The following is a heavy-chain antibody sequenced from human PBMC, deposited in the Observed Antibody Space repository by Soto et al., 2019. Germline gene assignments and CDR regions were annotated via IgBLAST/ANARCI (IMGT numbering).Heavy chain of an antibody. CDR2: ISSNSAYI. CDR1: GFTFRSFT. J-gene: IGHJ5*02. V-gene: IGHV3-21*02. Sequence: EVQLVESGGGLVKPGGSLRLSCAASGFTFRSFTMNWVRQAPGKGLEWVSTISSNSAYIYYTDALRGRFTISRDNAKNALHLQMSSLRAEDTAVYYCTRDASRDSSARGWFDPWGPGTRVTVSS. D-gene: IGHD6-13*01. CDR3: TRDASRDSSARGWFDP.